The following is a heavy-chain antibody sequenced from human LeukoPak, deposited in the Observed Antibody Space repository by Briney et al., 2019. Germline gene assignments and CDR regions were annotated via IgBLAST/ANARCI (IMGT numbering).Heavy chain of an antibody. CDR2: ISSRGSSI. J-gene: IGHJ4*02. Sequence: PGGSLRLSCAASGFSFSTYEMNWVRQGPGKGLEWVSDISSRGSSIHYADSVKGRFAISRDNAKSSLYLQMNSLRAEDTAVYFCARESVAGSFDHWGLGTLVTVSS. CDR1: GFSFSTYE. CDR3: ARESVAGSFDH. D-gene: IGHD6-19*01. V-gene: IGHV3-48*03.